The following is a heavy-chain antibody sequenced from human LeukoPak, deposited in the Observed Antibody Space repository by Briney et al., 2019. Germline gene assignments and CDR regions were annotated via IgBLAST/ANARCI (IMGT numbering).Heavy chain of an antibody. V-gene: IGHV4-4*02. J-gene: IGHJ4*02. Sequence: SETLSLTCGVSGGSITNTNYWTWVRQPPGKGLEWIGEVNLQGSTNYNPSLMGRVAIAVDTSENHISPQLTSVTAADTAVYYCAREGGPYRPLDYSGQGTLVTVSS. CDR3: AREGGPYRPLDY. CDR1: GGSITNTNY. CDR2: VNLQGST.